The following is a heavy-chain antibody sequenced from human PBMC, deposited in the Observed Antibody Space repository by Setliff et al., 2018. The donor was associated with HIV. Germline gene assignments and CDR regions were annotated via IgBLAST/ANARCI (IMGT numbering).Heavy chain of an antibody. CDR3: TTDPAVD. CDR2: TRSVSDGGRT. CDR1: GFTFSDAW. Sequence: GGSLRLSCVASTASGFTFSDAWMSWVRQAPGKGLEWVGRTRSVSDGGRTDYAAPVKGRFTISRDDSKNTLYLQMNSLKIEDTAVYYCTTDPAVDWGQGTRVTVTS. V-gene: IGHV3-15*01. J-gene: IGHJ1*01. D-gene: IGHD2-2*01.